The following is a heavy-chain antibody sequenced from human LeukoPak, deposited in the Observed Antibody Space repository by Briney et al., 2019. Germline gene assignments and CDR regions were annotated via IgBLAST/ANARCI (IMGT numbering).Heavy chain of an antibody. Sequence: KSSETLFLTCTVSGGSISSGDYYWSWIRQPPGKGLEWIGYIYYSGSTYYNPSLKSRVTISVDTSKNQFSLKLSSVTAADTAVYYCARDCSSTSCYRNLDAFDIWGQGTMVTVSS. D-gene: IGHD2-2*01. V-gene: IGHV4-30-4*08. CDR2: IYYSGST. CDR3: ARDCSSTSCYRNLDAFDI. CDR1: GGSISSGDYY. J-gene: IGHJ3*02.